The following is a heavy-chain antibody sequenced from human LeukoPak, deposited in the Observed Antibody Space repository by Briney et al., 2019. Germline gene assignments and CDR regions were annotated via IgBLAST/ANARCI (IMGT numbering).Heavy chain of an antibody. V-gene: IGHV4-59*01. CDR2: TYHSGTT. Sequence: PSETLSLTCNASGGSINHFYWSWIRQPPGKGLQWIGYTYHSGTTNYDPSLKRRVTMTLDTSNRQYPLKVNSVTAADTAVYYCARENRVVGAPHFDSWGQGTLVTVSS. D-gene: IGHD1-26*01. CDR3: ARENRVVGAPHFDS. CDR1: GGSINHFY. J-gene: IGHJ4*02.